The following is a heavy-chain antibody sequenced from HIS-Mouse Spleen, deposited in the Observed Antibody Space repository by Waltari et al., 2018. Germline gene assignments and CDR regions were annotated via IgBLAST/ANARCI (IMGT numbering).Heavy chain of an antibody. V-gene: IGHV3-7*01. J-gene: IGHJ4*02. Sequence: EVQLVESGGGLVQPGGSLRLSCAASGFTFSSYWMSWVRQAPGKGLEWVANIKQDGSEKYYVDSVKGRFNISRDNAKNSLYLQMNSLRAEDTAVYYCARDRTGDYKAHFFDYWGQGTLVTVSS. D-gene: IGHD7-27*01. CDR1: GFTFSSYW. CDR2: IKQDGSEK. CDR3: ARDRTGDYKAHFFDY.